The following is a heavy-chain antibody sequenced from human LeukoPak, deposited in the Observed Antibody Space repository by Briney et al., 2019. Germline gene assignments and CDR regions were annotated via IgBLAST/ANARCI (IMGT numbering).Heavy chain of an antibody. Sequence: GGSLRLSCAASGFTFSTYVMAWVRQPPGKGLEWVSGVTTSGGTTYYADSVKGRFTISRDNSKNTLSLQMNGLRAKDTAVYYCARDLGNTGDYWGQGTLVTVSS. CDR3: ARDLGNTGDY. V-gene: IGHV3-23*01. D-gene: IGHD2-2*02. J-gene: IGHJ4*02. CDR1: GFTFSTYV. CDR2: VTTSGGTT.